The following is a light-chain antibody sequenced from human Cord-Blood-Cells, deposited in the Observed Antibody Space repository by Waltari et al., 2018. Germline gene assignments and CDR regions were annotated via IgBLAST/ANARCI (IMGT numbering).Light chain of an antibody. CDR3: QQYNSDPWT. J-gene: IGKJ1*01. CDR2: KAF. Sequence: DIQMTQSPSTLPASVGDRVTITCWASQSISSWFALYQQKPGKAPKLLIYKAFSLESGVPSRLSGSGSGTEYTLTISSLQPDDFATYYCQQYNSDPWTFGQGTKVEIK. CDR1: QSISSW. V-gene: IGKV1-5*03.